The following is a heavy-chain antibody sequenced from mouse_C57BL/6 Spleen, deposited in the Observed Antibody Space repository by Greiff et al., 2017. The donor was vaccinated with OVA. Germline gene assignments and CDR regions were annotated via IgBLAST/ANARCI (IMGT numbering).Heavy chain of an antibody. V-gene: IGHV1-69*01. D-gene: IGHD2-5*01. Sequence: QVQLKQPGAELVMPGASVKLSCKASGYTFTSYWMHWVKQRPGQGLEWIGEIDPSDSYTNYNQKFKGKSTLTVDKSSSTAYMQLSSLTSEDSAVYYCATHYSNLFDYWGQGTTLTVSS. CDR3: ATHYSNLFDY. J-gene: IGHJ2*01. CDR2: IDPSDSYT. CDR1: GYTFTSYW.